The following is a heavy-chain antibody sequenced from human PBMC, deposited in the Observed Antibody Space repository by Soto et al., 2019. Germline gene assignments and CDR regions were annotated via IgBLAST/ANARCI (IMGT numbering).Heavy chain of an antibody. D-gene: IGHD3-3*01. CDR3: AKDVTETRDYDFWSGPATYYYYGMDV. CDR2: ISGSGGST. J-gene: IGHJ6*02. V-gene: IGHV3-23*01. CDR1: GFTFSSYA. Sequence: PGGSLRLSCAASGFTFSSYAMSWVRQAPGKGLEWVSAISGSGGSTYYADSVKGRFTISRDNSKNTLYLQMNSLRAEDTAVYYCAKDVTETRDYDFWSGPATYYYYGMDVWGQGTTVTVSS.